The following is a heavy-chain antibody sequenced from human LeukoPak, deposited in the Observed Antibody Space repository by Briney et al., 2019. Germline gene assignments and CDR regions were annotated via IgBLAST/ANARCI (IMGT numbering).Heavy chain of an antibody. V-gene: IGHV3-74*01. Sequence: GVSLRLSCAVSGFTFSDYWMHWVRHVPGKGLLWVSRINDDGSSANYADSVKGRFTISRDNAQNTLYLQMDSLRADDTAVYYCARVFDPNDFWSGYCFDFWGQGTLVTVSS. CDR3: ARVFDPNDFWSGYCFDF. J-gene: IGHJ4*02. D-gene: IGHD3-3*01. CDR2: INDDGSSA. CDR1: GFTFSDYW.